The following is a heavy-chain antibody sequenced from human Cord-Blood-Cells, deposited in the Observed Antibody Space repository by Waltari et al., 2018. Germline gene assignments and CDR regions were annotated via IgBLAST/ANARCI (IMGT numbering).Heavy chain of an antibody. CDR2: IDYIGST. V-gene: IGHV4-39*01. Sequence: QLQLQESGPGLVKPSETLSLTCTVSGGSISSSSYYWGWIRQPPGKGLEWIGSIDYIGSTYYNPSLKRRFTISVDTSKTQFSLKLSSVTAAVTALYYGASGWSYYALDIWGQGTMVTVSS. CDR3: ASGWSYYALDI. CDR1: GGSISSSSYY. D-gene: IGHD1-26*01. J-gene: IGHJ3*02.